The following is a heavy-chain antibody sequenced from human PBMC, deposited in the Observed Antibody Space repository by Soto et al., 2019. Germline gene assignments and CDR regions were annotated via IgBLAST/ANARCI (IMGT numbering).Heavy chain of an antibody. CDR2: ITIRTGNI. Sequence: GGSLRLSCEASGFTISGCSMNWVRQAPGKGLEWLAYITIRTGNIVYADSVRGRFTISADNAENSVFLQMNSLGDEDTAVYYCARARGGYSYGYDSWGYDGMDVWGQGTTVTVSS. D-gene: IGHD5-18*01. J-gene: IGHJ6*02. CDR1: GFTISGCS. CDR3: ARARGGYSYGYDSWGYDGMDV. V-gene: IGHV3-48*02.